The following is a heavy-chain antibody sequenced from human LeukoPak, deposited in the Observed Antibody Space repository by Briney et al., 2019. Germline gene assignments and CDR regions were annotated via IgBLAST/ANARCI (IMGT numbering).Heavy chain of an antibody. CDR2: IYYSGST. V-gene: IGHV4-59*01. CDR3: ARDLKAAAGTMYFDL. J-gene: IGHJ2*01. Sequence: PSETLSLTCTVSGGSINSYYWNWIRQPPGKGLEWIGYIYYSGSTNYSPSLKSRVTISVDTSKNQFSLKLSSVTAADTAVYYCARDLKAAAGTMYFDLWGRGTLVTVSS. D-gene: IGHD6-13*01. CDR1: GGSINSYY.